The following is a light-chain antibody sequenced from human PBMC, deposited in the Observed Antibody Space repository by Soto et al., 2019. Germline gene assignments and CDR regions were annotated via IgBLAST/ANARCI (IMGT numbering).Light chain of an antibody. CDR2: AAS. CDR3: QQLFDSPIT. Sequence: DIQLTQSPSFLSPSIGERVTITCRASQVISTSLAWFQVKPGKAPTLLIYAASTLESGVPSRCSATVSGTDFSLTITSLQPEDVATYYCQQLFDSPITFGQGTRLEIK. CDR1: QVISTS. V-gene: IGKV1-9*01. J-gene: IGKJ5*01.